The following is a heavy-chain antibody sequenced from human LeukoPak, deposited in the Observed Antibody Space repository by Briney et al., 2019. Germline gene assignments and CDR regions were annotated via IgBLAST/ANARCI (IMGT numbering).Heavy chain of an antibody. D-gene: IGHD2-15*01. CDR3: AHRVVADDTLDY. Sequence: SGPALVKPTQTLTLTCTFSGFSLSTSGVGVGWIRQPPGKALEWLALIYWDDDKRYSPSLKSRLTIHKDTSKNQLVLTMTNMDPVDTATYYCAHRVVADDTLDYWGQGTLVTVSS. J-gene: IGHJ4*02. V-gene: IGHV2-5*02. CDR2: IYWDDDK. CDR1: GFSLSTSGVG.